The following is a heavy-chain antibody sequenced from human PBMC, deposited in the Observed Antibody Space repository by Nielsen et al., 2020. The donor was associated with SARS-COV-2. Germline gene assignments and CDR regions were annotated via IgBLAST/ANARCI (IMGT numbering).Heavy chain of an antibody. D-gene: IGHD6-19*01. Sequence: GESLKISCAASGFTFSDYYMSWIRQAPGKGLEWVANIKQDGSEKYYVDSVKGRFTISRDNAKNSLYLQMNSLRAEDTAVYYCARDRRGSSGWYYFDYWGQGTLVTVSS. CDR2: IKQDGSEK. V-gene: IGHV3-7*03. J-gene: IGHJ4*02. CDR1: GFTFSDYY. CDR3: ARDRRGSSGWYYFDY.